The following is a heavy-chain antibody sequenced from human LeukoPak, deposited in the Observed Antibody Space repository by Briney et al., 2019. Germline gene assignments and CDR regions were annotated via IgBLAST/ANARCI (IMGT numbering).Heavy chain of an antibody. J-gene: IGHJ4*02. CDR1: GDSVSSISAA. CDR2: VYYRSKWYS. Sequence: SQTLSLTCAISGDSVSSISAAWNWIRQSPVRGLEWLGRVYYRSKWYSHSVVSVKSRITINPDKSKNQFSLQLNSVTPEDTAVYYCARSYAGALDYWGEGTLVSVSS. CDR3: ARSYAGALDY. D-gene: IGHD3-16*01. V-gene: IGHV6-1*01.